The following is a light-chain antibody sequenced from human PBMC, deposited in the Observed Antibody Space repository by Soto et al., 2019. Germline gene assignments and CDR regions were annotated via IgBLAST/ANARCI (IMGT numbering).Light chain of an antibody. CDR1: QSVSSY. CDR3: QQRSNWPPSIT. CDR2: DAS. Sequence: EIVLTQSPATLSLSPGERATLSCRASQSVSSYLAWYQQKPGRAPRLLIYDASNRATGIPARFSGSWSGTDFTLTISSLEPEDFAVYYCQQRSNWPPSITFGQGTRLEIK. V-gene: IGKV3-11*01. J-gene: IGKJ5*01.